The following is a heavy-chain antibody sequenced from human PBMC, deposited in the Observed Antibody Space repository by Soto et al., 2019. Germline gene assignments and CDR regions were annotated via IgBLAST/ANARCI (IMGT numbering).Heavy chain of an antibody. CDR2: IRASGDTT. CDR3: AKGGYNAWFDY. J-gene: IGHJ4*02. CDR1: GFTFSTYA. Sequence: EVQLLESGGGLLQPGGSLRLSCAPSGFTFSTYAMSWVRQAPGKGLEWVSTIRASGDTTYYADSVKGRFTISRENSKNTQYLQMNSLRAEDTAVYYCAKGGYNAWFDYWGQGTLVTVSS. D-gene: IGHD1-20*01. V-gene: IGHV3-23*01.